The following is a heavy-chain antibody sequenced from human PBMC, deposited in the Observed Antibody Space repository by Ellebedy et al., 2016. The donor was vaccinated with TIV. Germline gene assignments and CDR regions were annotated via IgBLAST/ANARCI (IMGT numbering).Heavy chain of an antibody. CDR1: GYTFTNGW. Sequence: PGGSLRLSCKASGYTFTNGWITRVRQMPGKGLEWIGIIYPGDSNTMYSPSFQGQVTISADKSVSTAYLQWTSLKASDTALYFCASNYGYGVPVDFWGQGTLVIVSS. CDR2: IYPGDSNT. CDR3: ASNYGYGVPVDF. J-gene: IGHJ4*02. V-gene: IGHV5-51*01. D-gene: IGHD5-18*01.